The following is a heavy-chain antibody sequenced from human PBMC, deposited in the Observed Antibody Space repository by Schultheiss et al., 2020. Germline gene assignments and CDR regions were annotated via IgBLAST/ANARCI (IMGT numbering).Heavy chain of an antibody. V-gene: IGHV3-21*01. D-gene: IGHD3-22*01. CDR2: ISSSSSYI. CDR3: ASEVGYYDSSGYPEYFQH. J-gene: IGHJ1*01. CDR1: GFTFSSYS. Sequence: GGSLRLSCAASGFTFSSYSMNWVRQAPGKGLEWVSSISSSSSYIYYADSVKGRFTISRDNAKNSLYLQMNSLRAEDTAVYYCASEVGYYDSSGYPEYFQHWGQGTLVTVSS.